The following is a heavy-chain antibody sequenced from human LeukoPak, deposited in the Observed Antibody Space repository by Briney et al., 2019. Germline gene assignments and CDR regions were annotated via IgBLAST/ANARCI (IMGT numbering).Heavy chain of an antibody. Sequence: TSETLSLTCTVSGGFVSSGSYYWSWIRQPPGKGLEWIGYIYYSGSTNYNPSLKSRVTISVDTSKNQFSLKLSSVTAADTAVYYCARDSYYDSSGYLWGQGTLVTVSS. CDR1: GGFVSSGSYY. V-gene: IGHV4-61*01. CDR2: IYYSGST. D-gene: IGHD3-22*01. CDR3: ARDSYYDSSGYL. J-gene: IGHJ5*02.